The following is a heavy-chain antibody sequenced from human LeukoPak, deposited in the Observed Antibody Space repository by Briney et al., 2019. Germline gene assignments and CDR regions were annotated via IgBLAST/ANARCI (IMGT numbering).Heavy chain of an antibody. J-gene: IGHJ4*02. CDR1: GFTFSSYE. D-gene: IGHD6-13*01. Sequence: PGGSLRLSCAASGFTFSSYEMNWVRQAPGKGLEWVANIKQDGSEKYYVDSVKGRFTISRDNTKNSLYLQMNSLRAEDTAVYYCARGAWYSSRWYYSYWGQGTLVTVSS. CDR3: ARGAWYSSRWYYSY. V-gene: IGHV3-7*01. CDR2: IKQDGSEK.